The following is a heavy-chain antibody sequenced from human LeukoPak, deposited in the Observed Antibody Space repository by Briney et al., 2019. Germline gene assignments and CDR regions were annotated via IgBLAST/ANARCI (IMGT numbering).Heavy chain of an antibody. CDR3: ARGVDYDFWSGSNYFDY. D-gene: IGHD3-3*01. J-gene: IGHJ4*02. CDR2: ISYDGSNK. CDR1: GFTFSSYA. V-gene: IGHV3-30-3*01. Sequence: PGRSLRLSCAASGFTFSSYAMRWVRQAPGKGLEWVAVISYDGSNKYYADSVKGRFTISRDNSKNTLYLQMNSLRAEDTAVYYCARGVDYDFWSGSNYFDYWGQGTLVTVSS.